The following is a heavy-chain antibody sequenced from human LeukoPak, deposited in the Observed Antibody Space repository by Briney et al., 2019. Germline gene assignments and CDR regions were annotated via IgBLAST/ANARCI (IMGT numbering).Heavy chain of an antibody. CDR1: GFTFSNYW. CDR2: LSGSGGAT. V-gene: IGHV3-23*01. D-gene: IGHD1/OR15-1a*01. CDR3: ARQRVMLTGTGGTWIDP. Sequence: PGGSLRLSCAASGFTFSNYWMNWVRQAPGKGLEWVSGLSGSGGATYYAHSVKGRFTISRENSKNAMFLQMNSLRVDDTAVYYCARQRVMLTGTGGTWIDPWGQGTLVTVSS. J-gene: IGHJ5*02.